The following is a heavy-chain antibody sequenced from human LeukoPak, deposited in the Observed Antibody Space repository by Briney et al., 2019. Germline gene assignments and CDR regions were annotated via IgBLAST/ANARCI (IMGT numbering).Heavy chain of an antibody. CDR3: AKDQGSGQLWLVYYYYYMDV. D-gene: IGHD5-18*01. Sequence: GGSLRLSCAASGFTFSSYGMHWVRQAPGKGLEWVAFIRYDGSNKYYADSVKGRFTISRDNSKNTLYLQMNSLRAEDTAMYYCAKDQGSGQLWLVYYYYYMDVWGKGTTVTVSS. J-gene: IGHJ6*03. CDR1: GFTFSSYG. CDR2: IRYDGSNK. V-gene: IGHV3-30*02.